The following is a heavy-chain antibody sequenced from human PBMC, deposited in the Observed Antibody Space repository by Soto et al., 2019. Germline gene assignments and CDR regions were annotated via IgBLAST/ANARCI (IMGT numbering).Heavy chain of an antibody. D-gene: IGHD1-26*01. J-gene: IGHJ5*02. CDR3: ARDFGATVGSTP. V-gene: IGHV1-69*13. Sequence: SVKVSCKASGGTFSSYAISWVRQAPGQGLEWMGGIIPIFGTANYAQKFQGRVTITADESTSTAYMELSSLRSEDTAVYYCARDFGATVGSTPWGQGTLVTVSS. CDR2: IIPIFGTA. CDR1: GGTFSSYA.